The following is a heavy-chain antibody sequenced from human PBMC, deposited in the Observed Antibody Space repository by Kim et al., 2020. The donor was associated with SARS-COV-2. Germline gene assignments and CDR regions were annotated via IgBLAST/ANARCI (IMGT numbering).Heavy chain of an antibody. J-gene: IGHJ3*02. CDR1: GYTFTSYG. V-gene: IGHV1-18*01. CDR2: ISAYNGNT. Sequence: ASVKVSCKASGYTFTSYGISWVRQAPGQGLEWMGWISAYNGNTNYAQKLQGRVTMTTDTSTSTAYMELRSLRSDDTAVYYCARISYDSSGYYSADAFDIWGQGTMVTVSS. D-gene: IGHD3-22*01. CDR3: ARISYDSSGYYSADAFDI.